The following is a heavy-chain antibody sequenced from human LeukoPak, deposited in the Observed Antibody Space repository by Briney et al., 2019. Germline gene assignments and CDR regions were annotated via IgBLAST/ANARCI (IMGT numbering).Heavy chain of an antibody. Sequence: GGSLRLSCAASGFTFSSYAMNWVRQAPGKGLEWVSVISGTGGRTYYADSVKGRFTISRDNSKNTLYLQMNSLRAEDTAVYYCAKGSPLWFDPWGQGTLVTVSS. CDR2: ISGTGGRT. J-gene: IGHJ5*02. V-gene: IGHV3-23*01. CDR3: AKGSPLWFDP. CDR1: GFTFSSYA.